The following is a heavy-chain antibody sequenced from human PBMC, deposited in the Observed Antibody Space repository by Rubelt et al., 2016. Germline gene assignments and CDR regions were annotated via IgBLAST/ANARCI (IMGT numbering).Heavy chain of an antibody. CDR1: GFIFNTYG. J-gene: IGHJ6*03. CDR2: IPHVATTA. CDR3: VTTYMEA. Sequence: QVHLVESGGGVVQPGKSLRLSCAASGFIFNTYGMHWVRQAPGRGLGWAAVIPHVATTAFLPASWGARFTISRENSKNQLFLDMRCLTSEDTAVYFCVTTYMEAWGKGTSVIVSS. V-gene: IGHV3-30*03.